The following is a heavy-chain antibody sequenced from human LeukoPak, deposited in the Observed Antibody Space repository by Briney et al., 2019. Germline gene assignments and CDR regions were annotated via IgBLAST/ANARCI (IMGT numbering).Heavy chain of an antibody. D-gene: IGHD1-26*01. Sequence: GGSLRLSCAASGFTFSSYAMHWVRQAPGKGLEYVSAISSNGGSTYYANSVKGRFTISRDNSKNTLYLQMGSLRAEDMAVYYCAREPEWRATDYWGQGTLVTVSS. CDR3: AREPEWRATDY. CDR1: GFTFSSYA. CDR2: ISSNGGST. V-gene: IGHV3-64*01. J-gene: IGHJ4*02.